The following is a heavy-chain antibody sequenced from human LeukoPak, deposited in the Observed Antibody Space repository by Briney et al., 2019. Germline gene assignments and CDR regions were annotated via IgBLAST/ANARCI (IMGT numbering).Heavy chain of an antibody. Sequence: GGSLRLSCAASGFTFSSYEMNWVRQAPGKGLEWVSYISSSSTTIYYADSVKGRFTISRDNAKNSLYLQMNSLRAEDTAVYYCARHVSGRWELFFDSWGQGALVTVSS. CDR2: ISSSSTTI. V-gene: IGHV3-48*03. CDR3: ARHVSGRWELFFDS. D-gene: IGHD4-23*01. CDR1: GFTFSSYE. J-gene: IGHJ4*02.